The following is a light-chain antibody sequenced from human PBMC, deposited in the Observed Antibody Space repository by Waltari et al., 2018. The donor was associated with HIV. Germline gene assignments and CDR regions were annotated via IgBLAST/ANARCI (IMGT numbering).Light chain of an antibody. CDR3: HVWDSDTKHVL. CDR2: DGS. CDR1: NIGSKS. V-gene: IGLV3-21*02. J-gene: IGLJ3*02. Sequence: SYVLTQPPSVSVAPGQTATITCGAHNIGSKSVHWYQQNAGQSPVLVVYDGSVRSSGTPERISGSKFGNTATLTISGVEAGDEADYYCHVWDSDTKHVLFGGGTKLTVL.